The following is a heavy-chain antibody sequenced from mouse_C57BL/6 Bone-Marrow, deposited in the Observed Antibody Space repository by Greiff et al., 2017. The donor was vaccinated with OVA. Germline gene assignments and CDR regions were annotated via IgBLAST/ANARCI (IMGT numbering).Heavy chain of an antibody. CDR1: GYAFSSSW. V-gene: IGHV1-82*01. J-gene: IGHJ3*01. CDR2: IYPGDGDT. D-gene: IGHD2-4*01. CDR3: GGLRRRFAY. Sequence: LQESGPELVKPGASVKISCKASGYAFSSSWMNWVKQRPGKGLEWIGRIYPGDGDTNYNGKFKGKATLTADKSSSTAYMQLSSLTSEDSAVYFCGGLRRRFAYWGQGTLVTVSA.